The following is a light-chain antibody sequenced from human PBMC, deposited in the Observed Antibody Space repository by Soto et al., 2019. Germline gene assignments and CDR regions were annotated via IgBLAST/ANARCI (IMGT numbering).Light chain of an antibody. CDR1: QSVSSN. Sequence: EIVMTQSPATLSVSPGERATLSCRASQSVSSNLAWYQQKPGQAPRLLIYGASTRATGIPARSSGSGSGTEFTLTISSLQSEDFAVYYCQQYNEWPPLTFGGGTKVDIK. J-gene: IGKJ4*01. CDR2: GAS. V-gene: IGKV3-15*01. CDR3: QQYNEWPPLT.